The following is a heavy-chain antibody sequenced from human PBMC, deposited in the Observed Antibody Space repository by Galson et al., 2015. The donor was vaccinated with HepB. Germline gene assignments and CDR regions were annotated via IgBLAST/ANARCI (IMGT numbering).Heavy chain of an antibody. CDR2: IKQDGSEK. CDR1: GFTFSSYW. V-gene: IGHV3-7*03. D-gene: IGHD1-26*01. CDR3: ARDPWWELPAHYYYYGMDV. J-gene: IGHJ6*02. Sequence: SLRLSCAASGFTFSSYWMSWVRQAPGKGLEWVANIKQDGSEKYYVDSVKGRFTISRDNAKNSLYLQMNSLRAEDTAVYYCARDPWWELPAHYYYYGMDVWGQGTTVTVSS.